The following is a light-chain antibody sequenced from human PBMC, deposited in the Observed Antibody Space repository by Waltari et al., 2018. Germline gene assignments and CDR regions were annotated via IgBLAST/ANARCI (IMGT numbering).Light chain of an antibody. CDR3: MQSMQLPLT. CDR2: EVS. J-gene: IGKJ4*01. V-gene: IGKV2D-29*01. CDR1: QGLLNSDGRTY. Sequence: EIVMTQSPLSLSVTPGQPASISCKSSQGLLNSDGRTYWYWYLQKSGQPPQLLIYEVSNRLSGVPDRFSGSGSGTDFTLKISRVEAEDVGIYYCMQSMQLPLTFGGGTKVEIK.